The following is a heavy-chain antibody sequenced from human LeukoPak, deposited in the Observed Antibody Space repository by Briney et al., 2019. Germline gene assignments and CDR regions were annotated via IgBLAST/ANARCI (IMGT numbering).Heavy chain of an antibody. CDR1: GFTVSSNY. CDR3: AIRGRYCSGGSCYFVPYYYYGMDV. CDR2: ISGSGGST. V-gene: IGHV3-23*01. Sequence: PGGSLRLSCAASGFTVSSNYMSWVRQAPGKGLEWVSAISGSGGSTYYADSVKGRFTISRDNSKNTLYLQMNSLRAEDTAVYYCAIRGRYCSGGSCYFVPYYYYGMDVWGQGTTVTVSS. D-gene: IGHD2-15*01. J-gene: IGHJ6*02.